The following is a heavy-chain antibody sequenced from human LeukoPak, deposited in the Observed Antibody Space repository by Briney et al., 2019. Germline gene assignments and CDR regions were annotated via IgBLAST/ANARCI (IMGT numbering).Heavy chain of an antibody. CDR3: AKDPWGYCSSASCYTFDH. V-gene: IGHV3-30*02. D-gene: IGHD2-2*02. CDR1: GFTFSSYG. Sequence: GGPLRLSCAASGFTFSSYGMHWVRQAPAKGLEWVAFIRYVGSNKDYADSVKGRFTISRDNSKNTLFLQMNSLRPEDTAVYYCAKDPWGYCSSASCYTFDHWGQGTLVTVSS. CDR2: IRYVGSNK. J-gene: IGHJ4*02.